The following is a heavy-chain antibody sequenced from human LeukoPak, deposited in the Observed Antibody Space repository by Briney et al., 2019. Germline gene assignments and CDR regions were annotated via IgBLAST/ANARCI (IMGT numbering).Heavy chain of an antibody. D-gene: IGHD6-13*01. CDR1: GYTFTNYG. CDR3: ARDNHSGSWSWFDP. J-gene: IGHJ5*02. CDR2: ISAYSGHT. V-gene: IGHV1-18*01. Sequence: ASVKVSCKASGYTFTNYGISWVRHAPGQGPEWMGWISAYSGHTNYAQKLQGRVTMTTDTSTSTAYMELRSLRSDDTAVYYCARDNHSGSWSWFDPWGQGTLVSVSA.